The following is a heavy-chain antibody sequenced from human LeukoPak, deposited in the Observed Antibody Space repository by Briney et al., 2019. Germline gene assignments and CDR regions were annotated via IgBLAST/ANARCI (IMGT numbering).Heavy chain of an antibody. J-gene: IGHJ4*02. CDR3: ASAQAYSSGWTLFDY. D-gene: IGHD6-19*01. CDR1: GFTFSSYA. V-gene: IGHV3-23*01. CDR2: ISGSGGST. Sequence: AGGSLRLSCAASGFTFSSYAMSWVRQAPGKGLVWVSAISGSGGSTYYADSVRGRFTISRDNSKNTLYLQMSSLRAEDTAVYYCASAQAYSSGWTLFDYWGQGTLVTVSS.